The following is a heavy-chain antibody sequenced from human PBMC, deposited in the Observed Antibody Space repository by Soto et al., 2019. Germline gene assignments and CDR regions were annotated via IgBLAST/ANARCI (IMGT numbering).Heavy chain of an antibody. J-gene: IGHJ3*02. D-gene: IGHD4-17*01. V-gene: IGHV5-51*01. CDR1: GYSFIDYW. CDR2: IYPGDSDT. CDR3: ARPTVTNDVFDI. Sequence: XESLTIACKASGYSFIDYWIGLVRQMPGKGLEWMGIIYPGDSDTRYSPSFQGQVTMSADKSINSAYLQWSSLKASDTAMYYCARPTVTNDVFDIWGQGTMVTVSS.